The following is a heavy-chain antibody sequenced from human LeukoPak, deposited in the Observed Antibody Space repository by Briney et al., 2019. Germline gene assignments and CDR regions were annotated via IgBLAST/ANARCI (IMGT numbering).Heavy chain of an antibody. J-gene: IGHJ4*02. CDR3: ARASNRNSINFDY. Sequence: PGGSLRLSCAASGFTFSSYWMHWVRQAPGKGLVWVSRLNSDGSSTSYADSVKGRFTISRDNAEATLHLQMNNLSAEDTAVYYCARASNRNSINFDYWGQGALVTVSS. CDR2: LNSDGSST. D-gene: IGHD1-7*01. V-gene: IGHV3-74*01. CDR1: GFTFSSYW.